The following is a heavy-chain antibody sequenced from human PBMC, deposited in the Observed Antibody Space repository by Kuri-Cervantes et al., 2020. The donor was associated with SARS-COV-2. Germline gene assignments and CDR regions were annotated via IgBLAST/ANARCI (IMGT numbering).Heavy chain of an antibody. V-gene: IGHV3-15*01. CDR3: ARVSPPRIAVAGTRVGGWFDP. Sequence: GGSLRLSCEASGFTFSNAWMSWVRQAPGKGLEWVGRIKSKTDGGTTDYAAPVKGRFTISRDDSKNTLYLQMNSLRAEDTAVYYRARVSPPRIAVAGTRVGGWFDPWGQGTLVTVSS. D-gene: IGHD6-19*01. CDR1: GFTFSNAW. CDR2: IKSKTDGGTT. J-gene: IGHJ5*02.